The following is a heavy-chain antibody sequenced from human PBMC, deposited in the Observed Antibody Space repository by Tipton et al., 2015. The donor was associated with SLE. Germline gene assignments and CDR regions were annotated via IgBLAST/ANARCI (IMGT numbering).Heavy chain of an antibody. CDR3: ARAGPDANSFDY. D-gene: IGHD1-1*01. CDR1: GGSFSGYY. J-gene: IGHJ4*02. V-gene: IGHV4-34*01. Sequence: TLSLTCAVYGGSFSGYYWSWIRQPPGKGLEWIGEINHSGSTNYNPSLKSRVTISVDTSKNQFSLKLSSVTAADTAVYYCARAGPDANSFDYWGQGTLVTVSS. CDR2: INHSGST.